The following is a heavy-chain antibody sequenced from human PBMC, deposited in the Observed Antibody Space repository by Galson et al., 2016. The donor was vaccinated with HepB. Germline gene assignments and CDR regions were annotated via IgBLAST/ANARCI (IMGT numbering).Heavy chain of an antibody. CDR2: IYHLGNT. CDR1: GASIRRYY. V-gene: IGHV4-59*12. J-gene: IGHJ3*02. CDR3: ATITFAHGFDI. D-gene: IGHD3-10*01. Sequence: SETLSLTCTVSGASIRRYYWSWIRQSPGKGLEWIGFIYHLGNTDYNPSLESRVTISLDTSKSLFSLIVRSVTAADTAFYYCATITFAHGFDIWGQGAAATVSS.